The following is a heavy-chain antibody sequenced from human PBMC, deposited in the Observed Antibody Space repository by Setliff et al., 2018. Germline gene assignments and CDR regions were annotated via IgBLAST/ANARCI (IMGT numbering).Heavy chain of an antibody. J-gene: IGHJ4*02. V-gene: IGHV1-2*02. CDR2: INPNSGGT. D-gene: IGHD5-18*01. CDR3: AREDVDTAMVPVGV. Sequence: ASVKVSCKASGYTFTGYYMHWVRQAPGQGLEWMGWINPNSGGTNYAQKFQGRVTMTRDTSISTAYMELSRLRSDDTAVYYCAREDVDTAMVPVGVWGQGTLVTVSS. CDR1: GYTFTGYY.